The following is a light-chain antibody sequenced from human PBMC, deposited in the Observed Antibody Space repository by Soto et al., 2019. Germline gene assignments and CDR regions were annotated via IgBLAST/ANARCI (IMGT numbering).Light chain of an antibody. CDR1: QSISSW. CDR2: DAS. V-gene: IGKV1-5*01. CDR3: QQYNSYSGA. J-gene: IGKJ1*01. Sequence: DIQMTQSPSTLSASVGDRVTITCRASQSISSWLAWYQQKPGKAPKLLIYDASSLESGVPSRFSGSGSGTEFTLTISSLQPDDFATYYCQQYNSYSGAFGQGTKVEFK.